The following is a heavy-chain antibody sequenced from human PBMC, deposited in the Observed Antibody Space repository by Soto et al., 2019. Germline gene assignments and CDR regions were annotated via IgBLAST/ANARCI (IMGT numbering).Heavy chain of an antibody. Sequence: SETLSLTCTVSGGSISSGDYYWSWIRQPPGKGLEWIGYIYYSGSTYYNPSLKSRVTISVDTSKNQFSLKLSSVTAADTAVYYCARVSVGIVGATGQDIDYWGQGTLVTVSS. CDR3: ARVSVGIVGATGQDIDY. CDR1: GGSISSGDYY. V-gene: IGHV4-30-4*01. CDR2: IYYSGST. J-gene: IGHJ4*02. D-gene: IGHD1-26*01.